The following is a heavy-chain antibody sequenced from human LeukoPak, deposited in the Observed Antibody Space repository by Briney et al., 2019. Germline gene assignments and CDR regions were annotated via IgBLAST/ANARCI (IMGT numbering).Heavy chain of an antibody. CDR2: VSGSGDAT. CDR1: GFTFDDYG. J-gene: IGHJ5*01. V-gene: IGHV3-23*01. Sequence: GGSLRLSCAASGFTFDDYGMSWVRQAPVKRLEWVSAVSGSGDATYYADSVKGRFTISRDNSENTLYLQMDSLRAEDTAVYYCAKLRVLSSSSENNWFDSWGQGTLVTVYS. D-gene: IGHD6-6*01. CDR3: AKLRVLSSSSENNWFDS.